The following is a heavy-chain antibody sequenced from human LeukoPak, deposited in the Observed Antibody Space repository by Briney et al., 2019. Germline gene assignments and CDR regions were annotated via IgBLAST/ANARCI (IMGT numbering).Heavy chain of an antibody. D-gene: IGHD2-21*02. Sequence: GGSLRLSCAASGFTFDDYGMSWVRQAPGKGLEWVSGINWNGDSTGYADSVRGRFTISRDNAKNSLYLQMNSLRDEDTAVYYCARGLAYCGGDCYRALDYWGQGTLVTVSS. CDR3: ARGLAYCGGDCYRALDY. J-gene: IGHJ4*02. V-gene: IGHV3-20*04. CDR2: INWNGDST. CDR1: GFTFDDYG.